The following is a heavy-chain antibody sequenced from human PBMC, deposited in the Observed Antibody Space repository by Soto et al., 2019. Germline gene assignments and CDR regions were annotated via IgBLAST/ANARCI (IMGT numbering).Heavy chain of an antibody. Sequence: QTGGSLRLSCAASGFTFSSYAMSWVRQAPGKGLEWVSAISGSGGSTYYADSVKGRFTISRDNSKNTLYLQMNSLRAEDTAVYYCAKDASRDFWSGRTFGRENWFDPWGQGTLVTVSS. CDR2: ISGSGGST. CDR1: GFTFSSYA. D-gene: IGHD3-3*01. CDR3: AKDASRDFWSGRTFGRENWFDP. J-gene: IGHJ5*02. V-gene: IGHV3-23*01.